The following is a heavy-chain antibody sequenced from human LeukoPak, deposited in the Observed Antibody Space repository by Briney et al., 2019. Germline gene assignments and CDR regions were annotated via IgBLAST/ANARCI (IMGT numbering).Heavy chain of an antibody. J-gene: IGHJ4*02. V-gene: IGHV3-53*01. D-gene: IGHD4-17*01. Sequence: GGSLRLSCAASGFSVSRKFMTWVRQAPGKGLAWVSFIYSGGSTYYAESVKGRFTISRDTSKNTLYLQMSNLRAEDTAVFYCASRDSRDYPYFDYWGQGTLVTVSS. CDR1: GFSVSRKF. CDR3: ASRDSRDYPYFDY. CDR2: IYSGGST.